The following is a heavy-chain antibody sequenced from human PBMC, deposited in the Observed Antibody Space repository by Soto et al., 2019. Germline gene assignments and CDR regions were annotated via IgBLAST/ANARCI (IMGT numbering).Heavy chain of an antibody. J-gene: IGHJ4*02. V-gene: IGHV3-23*01. Sequence: GVSLRLSCAASGFTFSSYAMSWVRQAPGKGLEWVSAIGDSGATTYYADSVKGRFTISRDNSKNTLYLQMNNLRAEDTAFYYCAKDRSSTSCYGFDYWGPGALVTVSS. D-gene: IGHD2-2*01. CDR2: IGDSGATT. CDR1: GFTFSSYA. CDR3: AKDRSSTSCYGFDY.